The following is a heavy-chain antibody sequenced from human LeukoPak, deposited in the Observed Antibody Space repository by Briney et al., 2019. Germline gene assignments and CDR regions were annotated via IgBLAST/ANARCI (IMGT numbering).Heavy chain of an antibody. V-gene: IGHV3-7*01. Sequence: GGSLRLSCAASGFTFRTDWMSWGREAPGRGVGGVANIREDGSEKNYVDSVKGRFNISSHNAKNSLSLQMNSLRAEDTAVYYCARVRIWFGDRNFHSWGQGPLVTVSS. D-gene: IGHD3-10*01. CDR1: GFTFRTDW. CDR3: ARVRIWFGDRNFHS. J-gene: IGHJ4*02. CDR2: IREDGSEK.